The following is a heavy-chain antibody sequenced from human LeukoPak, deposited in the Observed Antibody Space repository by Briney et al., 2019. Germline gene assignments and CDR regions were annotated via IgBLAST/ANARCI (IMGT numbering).Heavy chain of an antibody. Sequence: ASVKVSCKASGYTFTSYGISWVRQAPGQGLEWMGWISAYNGNTNYAQKLQGRVTMTTDTSTSTAYMELRSQRSDDTAVYYCARVGYSPARALHIPFDYWGQGTLVTVSS. CDR3: ARVGYSPARALHIPFDY. D-gene: IGHD5-12*01. V-gene: IGHV1-18*01. CDR2: ISAYNGNT. J-gene: IGHJ4*02. CDR1: GYTFTSYG.